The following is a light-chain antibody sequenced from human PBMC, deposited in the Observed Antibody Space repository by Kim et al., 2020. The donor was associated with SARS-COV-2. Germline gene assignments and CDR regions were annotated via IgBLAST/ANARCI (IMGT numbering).Light chain of an antibody. V-gene: IGLV3-19*01. J-gene: IGLJ2*01. CDR1: SLRSYY. CDR3: KSRDSRGKVV. CDR2: GKN. Sequence: SSELTQDPAVSVALGKTVRITCQGDSLRSYYATWYQQKTGQAPVLVFYGKNNRPSGIPDRFSGSSPGDTASLTITGAQAADEADYYCKSRDSRGKVVFGGGTKVTVL.